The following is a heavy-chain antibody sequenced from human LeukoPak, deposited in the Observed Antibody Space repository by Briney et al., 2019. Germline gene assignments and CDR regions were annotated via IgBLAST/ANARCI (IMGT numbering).Heavy chain of an antibody. D-gene: IGHD3-10*01. Sequence: PSETLSLTCTVSGGSISSSSYYWGWLRQPPGKGLEWIGSIYYSGSTYYNPSLKSRVTISVDTSKNQFSLKLSSVTAADTAVYYCASPMEGFDPWGQGTLVTVSS. J-gene: IGHJ5*02. CDR1: GGSISSSSYY. CDR3: ASPMEGFDP. CDR2: IYYSGST. V-gene: IGHV4-39*01.